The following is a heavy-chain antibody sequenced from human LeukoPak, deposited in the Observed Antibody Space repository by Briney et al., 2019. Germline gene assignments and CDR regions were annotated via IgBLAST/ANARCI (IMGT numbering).Heavy chain of an antibody. Sequence: GRSLRLSCAASGFTFSSYGMHWVRQAPGKGLEWVAVIWYDGSNKYYADSVKGRFTISRDNSKNTLYLQMNSLRAEDTAVYYCARDPVLLWFGEGMDVWGQGTTVTVSS. CDR1: GFTFSSYG. J-gene: IGHJ6*02. CDR2: IWYDGSNK. CDR3: ARDPVLLWFGEGMDV. D-gene: IGHD3-10*01. V-gene: IGHV3-33*01.